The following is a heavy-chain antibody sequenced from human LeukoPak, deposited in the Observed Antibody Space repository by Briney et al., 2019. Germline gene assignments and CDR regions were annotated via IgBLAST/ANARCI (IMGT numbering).Heavy chain of an antibody. J-gene: IGHJ3*01. CDR2: IKRDGSDK. CDR3: TRDTTPLDRVDAYDV. D-gene: IGHD1-26*01. CDR1: GLTFGTYW. Sequence: GGPLRLSCEASGLTFGTYWMSWFRQAPGKGLEWVANIKRDGSDKHYTDSVEGRFTISRDNDKNLLFLQMFSLRGDDTAVYYCTRDTTPLDRVDAYDVWGQGTMVTVSS. V-gene: IGHV3-7*04.